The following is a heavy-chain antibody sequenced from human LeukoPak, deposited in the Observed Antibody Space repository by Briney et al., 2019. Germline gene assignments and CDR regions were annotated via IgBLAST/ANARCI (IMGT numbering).Heavy chain of an antibody. CDR1: GSSIRSDIYY. D-gene: IGHD6-6*01. CDR3: GSLATPGLYFDY. Sequence: PSETLSLTCTVSGSSIRSDIYYWSWIRQHPGKGLEWIGYIHHSGSTFYNPSLKSRITISVDTSKYQFSLRLRSVTAADTAVYYCGSLATPGLYFDYWGLGTLVTVSS. V-gene: IGHV4-31*03. J-gene: IGHJ4*02. CDR2: IHHSGST.